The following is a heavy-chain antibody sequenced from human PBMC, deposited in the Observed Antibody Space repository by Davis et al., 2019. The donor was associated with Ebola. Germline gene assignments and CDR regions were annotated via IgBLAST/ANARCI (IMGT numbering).Heavy chain of an antibody. J-gene: IGHJ4*02. CDR2: IYYSGST. CDR3: ARRTNWGFFYFDY. Sequence: SETLSLTCTVSGGSIISSSSYWGWIRQPPRKGLEWIGSIYYSGSTYFNPSLKSQVTISVDTSRNQFSLKLSSVTAADTAVYYCARRTNWGFFYFDYWGQGTLVTVSS. D-gene: IGHD7-27*01. V-gene: IGHV4-39*01. CDR1: GGSIISSSSY.